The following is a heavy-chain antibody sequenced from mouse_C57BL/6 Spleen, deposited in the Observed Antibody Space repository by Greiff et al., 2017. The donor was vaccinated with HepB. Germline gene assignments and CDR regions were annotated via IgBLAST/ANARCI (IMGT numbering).Heavy chain of an antibody. Sequence: EVKLVDSGGGLVKPGGSLKLSCAASGFTFSDYGMHWVRQAPEKGLEWVAYISSGSSTIYYADTVKGRFTISRDNAKNTLFLQMTSLRSEDTAMYYCARVYDYGFAYWGQGTLVTVSA. CDR2: ISSGSSTI. J-gene: IGHJ3*01. D-gene: IGHD2-4*01. CDR1: GFTFSDYG. V-gene: IGHV5-17*01. CDR3: ARVYDYGFAY.